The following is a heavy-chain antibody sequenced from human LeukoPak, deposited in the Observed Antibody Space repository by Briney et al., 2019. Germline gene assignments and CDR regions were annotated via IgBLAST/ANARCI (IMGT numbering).Heavy chain of an antibody. Sequence: GGSLRLSCAASGFTFDDYGMSWVRQAPGKGLEWVSGINWNGGSTGYADSVKGQFTISRDNAKNSLYLQMNSLRAEDTALYYCARTSYCSGGSCYANWYFDLWGRGTLVTVSS. V-gene: IGHV3-20*04. D-gene: IGHD2-15*01. CDR1: GFTFDDYG. CDR2: INWNGGST. CDR3: ARTSYCSGGSCYANWYFDL. J-gene: IGHJ2*01.